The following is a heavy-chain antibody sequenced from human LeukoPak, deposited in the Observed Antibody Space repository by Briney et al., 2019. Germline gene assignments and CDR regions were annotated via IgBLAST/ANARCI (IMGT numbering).Heavy chain of an antibody. Sequence: ASVKVSCKASGYTFTTYSLAWVRQPPGQSLEWMGWISVNNGGTNYAQSFQDRVTLTRDTSTNTAYLEQRSLRSDDTAIIYCATATQPRGYFLHWGQGTLVTVSS. CDR1: GYTFTTYS. J-gene: IGHJ1*01. V-gene: IGHV1-18*01. CDR3: ATATQPRGYFLH. CDR2: ISVNNGGT. D-gene: IGHD2-2*01.